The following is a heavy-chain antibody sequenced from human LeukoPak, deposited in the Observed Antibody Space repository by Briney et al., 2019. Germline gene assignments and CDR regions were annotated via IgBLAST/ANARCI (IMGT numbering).Heavy chain of an antibody. J-gene: IGHJ4*02. CDR2: IWYDGSNK. CDR1: GFTFSSYG. V-gene: IGHV3-33*06. CDR3: AKNYYDSSGYYYVGMFYFDY. Sequence: PGGSLRLSCAASGFTFSSYGMHWVRQAPGEGLEWVAVIWYDGSNKYYADSVKGRFTISRDNSKNTLYLQMNSLRAEDTAVYYCAKNYYDSSGYYYVGMFYFDYWGQGTLVTVSS. D-gene: IGHD3-22*01.